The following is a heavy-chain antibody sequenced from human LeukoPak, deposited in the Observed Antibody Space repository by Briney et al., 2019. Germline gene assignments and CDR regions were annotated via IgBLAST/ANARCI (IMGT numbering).Heavy chain of an antibody. CDR2: ISYSGST. CDR1: GDSISSYY. CDR3: ARVGYMFLGLGLSFGY. Sequence: PSETLSLTCTVSGDSISSYYWSWIRQPPGKGLEWIGFISYSGSTNYNPSLKSRVTISVDTSKNQFSLKLSSVTAADTAVYYCARVGYMFLGLGLSFGYWGQGTLVTVSS. V-gene: IGHV4-59*01. J-gene: IGHJ4*02. D-gene: IGHD1-1*01.